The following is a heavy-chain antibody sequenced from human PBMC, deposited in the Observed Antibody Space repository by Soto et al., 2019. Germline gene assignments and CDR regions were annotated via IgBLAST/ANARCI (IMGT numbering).Heavy chain of an antibody. CDR2: LSGSGTST. J-gene: IGHJ4*02. D-gene: IGHD1-7*01. CDR1: GFSFVNYA. Sequence: EVQLLESGGGLVQPGGSLRLSCAASGFSFVNYAMNWVRQAPGKGLEWVSGLSGSGTSTYYADSVKGRFTISRDNYRDTLFLQMNSLTASDTAVYYCWKATTNGGWFNPFDSWGQGALVTFSS. CDR3: WKATTNGGWFNPFDS. V-gene: IGHV3-23*01.